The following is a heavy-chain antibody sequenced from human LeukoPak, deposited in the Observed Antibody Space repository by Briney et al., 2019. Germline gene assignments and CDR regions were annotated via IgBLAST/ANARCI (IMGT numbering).Heavy chain of an antibody. V-gene: IGHV4-59*01. CDR2: IYHSGSS. CDR1: XXSFSTYY. CDR3: ARGGGYASPIGY. D-gene: IGHD5-12*01. J-gene: IGHJ4*02. Sequence: SETLSLSCTLSXXSFSTYYWSWIRQPPGKGLEWIGYIYHSGSSNYNPSLKSRVTISVDTSKNQFSLKLSSVTAADTAVYYCARGGGYASPIGYWGQGALVTVSS.